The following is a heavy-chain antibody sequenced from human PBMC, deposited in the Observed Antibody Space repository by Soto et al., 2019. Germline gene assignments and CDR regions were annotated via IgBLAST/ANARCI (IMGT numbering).Heavy chain of an antibody. Sequence: SETLSLTCAVHGGSFSGYYWSWIRQPPGKGLEWIGEINHSGSTNYNPSLKSRVTISVDTSKNQFSLKLSSVTAADTAVYYCARAGGVAARPQRFFPHWGQGTLVTVSS. CDR3: ARAGGVAARPQRFFPH. CDR2: INHSGST. D-gene: IGHD6-6*01. CDR1: GGSFSGYY. V-gene: IGHV4-34*01. J-gene: IGHJ4*02.